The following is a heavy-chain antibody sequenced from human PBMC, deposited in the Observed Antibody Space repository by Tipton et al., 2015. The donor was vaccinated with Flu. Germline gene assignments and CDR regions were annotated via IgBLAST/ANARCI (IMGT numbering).Heavy chain of an antibody. V-gene: IGHV3-7*01. D-gene: IGHD2-21*02. CDR1: GLKFTNYW. CDR2: IKQGGSET. J-gene: IGHJ4*02. CDR3: GRDMTE. Sequence: VQLVQSGGGLVQPGGSLRLSCAASGLKFTNYWMSWVRQAPGKGLEWVAHIKQGGSETYYVDSVKGRFTISRDNAKNSVYLQMNSLRVDDTAVYFCGRDMTEWGQGTLVTVSS.